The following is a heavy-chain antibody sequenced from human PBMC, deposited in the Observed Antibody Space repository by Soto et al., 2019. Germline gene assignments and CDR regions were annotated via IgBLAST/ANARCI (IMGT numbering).Heavy chain of an antibody. J-gene: IGHJ4*02. D-gene: IGHD4-17*01. Sequence: QITLKESGPTLVKPTQTLTLTCTFSGFSLSTSGVGVGWIRQTPGKALEWLAVIYWDDSKHYSPSLKSRLTITKDTAKNQVVLTMTIMDPVDTATYYCAHKGGGDYIIDYWGQGTLVTVSS. CDR3: AHKGGGDYIIDY. V-gene: IGHV2-5*02. CDR2: IYWDDSK. CDR1: GFSLSTSGVG.